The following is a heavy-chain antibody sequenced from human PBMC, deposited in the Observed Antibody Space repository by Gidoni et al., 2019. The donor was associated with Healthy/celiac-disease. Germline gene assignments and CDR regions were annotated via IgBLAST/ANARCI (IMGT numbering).Heavy chain of an antibody. CDR3: TRKYSSGYKEGFDY. CDR2: IRSKAYGGPT. D-gene: IGHD3-22*01. V-gene: IGHV3-49*03. Sequence: EVQLVESGGVLVQPGRSLRLSCTASGFTLGDYAMSWFRQAPGKGLEWVGFIRSKAYGGPTEYAASVKGRFTISRDDSKSIAYLQMNSLKTEDTAVYYCTRKYSSGYKEGFDYWGQGTLVTVSS. CDR1: GFTLGDYA. J-gene: IGHJ4*02.